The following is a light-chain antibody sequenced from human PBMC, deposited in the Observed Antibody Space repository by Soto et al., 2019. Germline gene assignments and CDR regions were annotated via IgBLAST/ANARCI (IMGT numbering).Light chain of an antibody. J-gene: IGKJ4*01. CDR1: QGIRTL. CDR2: GAS. Sequence: DIQLTQSPSFLSASVGDRVTITCRASQGIRTLLAWYQQEPGKAPKVLIYGASTLQSGVPPRFSGSGSGTEFALTIDSLQPEDSANYYCQQLSSYPLTFGGGTKVEIK. CDR3: QQLSSYPLT. V-gene: IGKV1-9*01.